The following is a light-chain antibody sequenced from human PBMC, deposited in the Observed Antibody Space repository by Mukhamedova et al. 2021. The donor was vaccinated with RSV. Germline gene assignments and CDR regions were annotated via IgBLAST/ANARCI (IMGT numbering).Light chain of an antibody. V-gene: IGKV1-27*01. Sequence: WYQRRVHGKVPKLLIYGASTLQSALPSWFSGSGSGTDSTVTISSLQPAAVATYYCERYNSASFTFGTGTKVDI. CDR3: ERYNSASFT. CDR2: GAS. J-gene: IGKJ3*01.